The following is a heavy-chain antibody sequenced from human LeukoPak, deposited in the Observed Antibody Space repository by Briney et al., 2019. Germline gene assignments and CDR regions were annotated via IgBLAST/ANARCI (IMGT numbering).Heavy chain of an antibody. V-gene: IGHV3-7*01. CDR1: GFTLRSYG. D-gene: IGHD6-13*01. CDR3: AGHDSSSWDVYAY. J-gene: IGHJ4*02. Sequence: PGGSLRLSCAASGFTLRSYGISWVRQAPGKGLEWVANIKQDGSEKYHGDSVKGRFTISRDNAKNSLCLQMNSLRADDTAVYYCAGHDSSSWDVYAYWGQGTLVTVSS. CDR2: IKQDGSEK.